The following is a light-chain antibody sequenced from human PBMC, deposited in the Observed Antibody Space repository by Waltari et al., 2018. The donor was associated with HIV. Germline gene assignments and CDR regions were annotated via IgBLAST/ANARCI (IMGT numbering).Light chain of an antibody. CDR1: GGNIASYY. J-gene: IGLJ2*01. Sequence: NFILTQPHSVSESPGKTVTISCTRSGGNIASYYVQWYQQRPDSAPTTVIYEDTKRPSGFPDRCSGSIDSSSNSASLTISGLQTDDEADYYCQSYYLNIVVFGGGTKLTVL. CDR3: QSYYLNIVV. V-gene: IGLV6-57*04. CDR2: EDT.